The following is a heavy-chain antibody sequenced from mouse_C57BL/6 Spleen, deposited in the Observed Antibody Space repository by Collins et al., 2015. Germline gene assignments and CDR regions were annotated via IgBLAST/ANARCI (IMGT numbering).Heavy chain of an antibody. J-gene: IGHJ4*01. Sequence: QVQLQQPGAELVKPGASVKLSCKASGYTFTSYWMQWVKQRPGQGLEWIGEIDPSDSYTNYNQKFKGKATLTVDTSSSTAYMQLSSLTSEDSAVYYCARCSSYIYAMDYWGQGTSVTVSS. CDR2: IDPSDSYT. CDR1: GYTFTSYW. V-gene: IGHV1-50*01. D-gene: IGHD1-1*01. CDR3: ARCSSYIYAMDY.